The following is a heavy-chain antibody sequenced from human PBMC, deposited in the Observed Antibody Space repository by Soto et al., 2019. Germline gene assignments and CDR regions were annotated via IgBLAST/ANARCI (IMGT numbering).Heavy chain of an antibody. Sequence: QVQLVQSGAEVKKPGASVKVSCKASGYTLTSYYLHWVRQAPGQGPEWMGIINPSGGITNDAQKFQDRVTMTSDTSTSTVYMELSSLRSADTAVYYCARGISTTRYYYYYGMDVWGQGTTVTVSS. J-gene: IGHJ6*02. V-gene: IGHV1-46*01. D-gene: IGHD2-2*01. CDR3: ARGISTTRYYYYYGMDV. CDR1: GYTLTSYY. CDR2: INPSGGIT.